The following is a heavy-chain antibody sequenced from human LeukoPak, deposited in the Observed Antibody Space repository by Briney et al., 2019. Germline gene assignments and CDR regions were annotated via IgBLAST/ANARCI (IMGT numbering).Heavy chain of an antibody. V-gene: IGHV4-38-2*02. J-gene: IGHJ4*02. D-gene: IGHD5-24*01. CDR2: IYHSGST. Sequence: SETLSLTCTVSGYSISSGYYWGWIRQPPGKGLEWIGSIYHSGSTYYNPSLKSRVTISVDTSKDQFSLKLSSVTAADTAVYYCARVLSFKHRDGYNTLYYFDYWGQGTLVTVSS. CDR3: ARVLSFKHRDGYNTLYYFDY. CDR1: GYSISSGYY.